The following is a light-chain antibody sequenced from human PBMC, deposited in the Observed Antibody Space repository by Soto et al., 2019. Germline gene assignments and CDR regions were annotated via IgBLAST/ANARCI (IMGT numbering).Light chain of an antibody. CDR1: QSVSSSY. Sequence: EIVLTQSPGTMSLSPGERATLSCRASQSVSSSYLAWYQQKPGQAPRLLIYDASSRATGIPDRFSGSGSGTDFTLTIIRLEPEDVAVYFCQQYGSSPYTFGQGTKLEIK. V-gene: IGKV3-20*01. J-gene: IGKJ2*01. CDR3: QQYGSSPYT. CDR2: DAS.